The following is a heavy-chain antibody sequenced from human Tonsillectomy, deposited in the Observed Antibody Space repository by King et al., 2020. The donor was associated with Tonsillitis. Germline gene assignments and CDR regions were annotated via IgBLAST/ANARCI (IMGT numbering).Heavy chain of an antibody. CDR1: GFMFSDYS. Sequence: VQLVESGGGLVQPGGSLRLSCEASGFMFSDYSMHWLRQAPGKGPEWVSYISSSSTTIYHAESVKGRFTISRDNVKNAVYLQMNSLRDEDTAMYYCARVEDGYRSAAGTWFDPWGQGTLVIVSS. CDR3: ARVEDGYRSAAGTWFDP. J-gene: IGHJ5*02. D-gene: IGHD5-24*01. V-gene: IGHV3-48*02. CDR2: ISSSSTTI.